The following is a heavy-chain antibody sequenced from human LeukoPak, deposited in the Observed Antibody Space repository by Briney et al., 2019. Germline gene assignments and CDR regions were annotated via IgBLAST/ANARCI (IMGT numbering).Heavy chain of an antibody. CDR3: ARAQLGIRFDY. CDR2: IYTSGST. Sequence: SETLSLTCAVYGGSFSGYYWSWIRQPAGKGLEWIGRIYTSGSTNYNPSLKSRVTMSVDTSKNQFSLKLSSVTAADTAVYYCARAQLGIRFDYWGQGTLVTVSS. V-gene: IGHV4-59*10. J-gene: IGHJ4*02. D-gene: IGHD7-27*01. CDR1: GGSFSGYY.